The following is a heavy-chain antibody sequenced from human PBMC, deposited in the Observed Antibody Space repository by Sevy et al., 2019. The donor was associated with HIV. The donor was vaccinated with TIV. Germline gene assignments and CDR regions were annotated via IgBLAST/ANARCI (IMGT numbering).Heavy chain of an antibody. CDR3: AKVNNDFSGGDDFANWFDP. J-gene: IGHJ5*02. D-gene: IGHD2-21*02. CDR1: GYTLSTSG. CDR2: SNPNHDP. V-gene: IGHV1-18*01. Sequence: ASVKVSCKASGYTLSTSGITWVRQAPGQGLEWVGWSNPNHDPDYAQRLQARLTMTTNTSTSTAFMELRSLTSGDTAVYSGAKVNNDFSGGDDFANWFDPWGQGTLVTVSS.